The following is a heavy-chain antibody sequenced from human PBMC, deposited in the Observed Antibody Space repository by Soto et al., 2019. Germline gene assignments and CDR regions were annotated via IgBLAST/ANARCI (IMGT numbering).Heavy chain of an antibody. CDR1: GFSISNFW. J-gene: IGHJ6*02. Sequence: GGSLRLSCAASGFSISNFWMSWLRQAPGKGLEWVAHIKQDGSEKYYVDSVEGRFTISRDNAENSVCLQMNSLRAEDTAVYYCAREGYSSGSLSRRVGYYYGMDVWGQGTTVTVSS. CDR3: AREGYSSGSLSRRVGYYYGMDV. D-gene: IGHD6-19*01. V-gene: IGHV3-7*01. CDR2: IKQDGSEK.